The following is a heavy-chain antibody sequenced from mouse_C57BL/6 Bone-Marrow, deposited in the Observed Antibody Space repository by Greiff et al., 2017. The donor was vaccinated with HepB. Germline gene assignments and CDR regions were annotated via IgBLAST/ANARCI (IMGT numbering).Heavy chain of an antibody. J-gene: IGHJ3*01. CDR1: GYTLTSYG. V-gene: IGHV1-81*01. CDR3: ASPLTRPTLLAY. D-gene: IGHD1-3*01. Sequence: QVQLQQSGAELARPGASVKLSCKASGYTLTSYGISWVQQRTGQGLEWIGEIYPRSGNTYYNEKFKGKATLTADKSSSTAYMELRSLTSEDSAVYFCASPLTRPTLLAYWGQGSRVAVSA. CDR2: IYPRSGNT.